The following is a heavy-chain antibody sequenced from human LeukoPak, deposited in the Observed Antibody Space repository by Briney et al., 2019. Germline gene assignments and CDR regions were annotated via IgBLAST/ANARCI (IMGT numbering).Heavy chain of an antibody. Sequence: GESLKISWRGSGYSFTNFWIAWVRQMPGKTLEWMGIIYPGDSDTRYNPSFQGQVTISADKSISTAYLQWSSLKASDTAMYYCALRGAYDDRFDFWGQGTLVTVSS. D-gene: IGHD5-12*01. CDR1: GYSFTNFW. CDR2: IYPGDSDT. V-gene: IGHV5-51*01. CDR3: ALRGAYDDRFDF. J-gene: IGHJ4*02.